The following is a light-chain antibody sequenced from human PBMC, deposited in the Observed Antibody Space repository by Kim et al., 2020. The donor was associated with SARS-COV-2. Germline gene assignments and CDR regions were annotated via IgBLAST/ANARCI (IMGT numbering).Light chain of an antibody. J-gene: IGLJ3*02. CDR2: DVS. CDR3: SSYTSSSTRV. CDR1: SSDVVGYNS. Sequence: GQSITISCTGTSSDVVGYNSVSWYQQHPGKAPKLMIYDVSTRPSGVSNRFSGSKSGNTASLTISELQAEDEADYYCSSYTSSSTRVFGGGTQLTFL. V-gene: IGLV2-14*03.